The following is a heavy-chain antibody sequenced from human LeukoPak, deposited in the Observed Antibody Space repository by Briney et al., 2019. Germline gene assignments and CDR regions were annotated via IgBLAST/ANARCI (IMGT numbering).Heavy chain of an antibody. Sequence: GRSLRLSCAASGFTFTSYGMHWVRQAPGKGLEWVAVISYDGSKKFYVGSVKGRFTVSRDNSKNTLYLQMDSLRAEDTAVYYCAKVFGTLFPSINWNFDYWGQGTLVTVSS. V-gene: IGHV3-30*18. CDR2: ISYDGSKK. D-gene: IGHD1-1*01. J-gene: IGHJ4*02. CDR1: GFTFTSYG. CDR3: AKVFGTLFPSINWNFDY.